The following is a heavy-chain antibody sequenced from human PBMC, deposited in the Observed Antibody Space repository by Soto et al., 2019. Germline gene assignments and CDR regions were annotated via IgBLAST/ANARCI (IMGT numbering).Heavy chain of an antibody. CDR1: GGAIGGYY. Sequence: ASETLSLTCSLSGGAIGGYYWSWIRQPPGKALEWIGYVSYSGSTDYHPSLKSRVSISIDTSKNQFSLKMISVTAADTAVYYCARHGSDRGWFFFDPWGQGALVTVSS. D-gene: IGHD6-19*01. CDR2: VSYSGST. V-gene: IGHV4-59*08. J-gene: IGHJ5*02. CDR3: ARHGSDRGWFFFDP.